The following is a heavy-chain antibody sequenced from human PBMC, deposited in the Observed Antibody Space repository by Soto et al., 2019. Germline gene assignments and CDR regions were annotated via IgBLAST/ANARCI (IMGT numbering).Heavy chain of an antibody. CDR1: GFSLTSRPVG. V-gene: IGHV2-5*02. CDR3: AHRRNYDGAWNEVVFDY. D-gene: IGHD3-3*01. CDR2: IYWDDDK. Sequence: QITLKESGPTLVKPTQTLTLTCTFSGFSLTSRPVGVGWVRQPPGKALEWLAFIYWDDDKRYSPSLRSTLTVTKXXSXDXXVLTLTNIDPVDTATYYCAHRRNYDGAWNEVVFDYWGQGILVTVSS. J-gene: IGHJ4*02.